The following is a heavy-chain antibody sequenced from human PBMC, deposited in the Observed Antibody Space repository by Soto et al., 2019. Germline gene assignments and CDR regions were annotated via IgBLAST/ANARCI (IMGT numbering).Heavy chain of an antibody. D-gene: IGHD6-13*01. CDR1: GFTFSSYA. V-gene: IGHV3-30-3*01. Sequence: PGGSLRLSCAASGFTFSSYAMHWVRQAPGKGLEWVAVISYDGSNKYYADSVKGRFTISRDNSKNTLYLQMNSLRAEDTAVYYCARPGGQLSSSGYRMGFDPWGQGTLVTVSS. CDR3: ARPGGQLSSSGYRMGFDP. J-gene: IGHJ5*02. CDR2: ISYDGSNK.